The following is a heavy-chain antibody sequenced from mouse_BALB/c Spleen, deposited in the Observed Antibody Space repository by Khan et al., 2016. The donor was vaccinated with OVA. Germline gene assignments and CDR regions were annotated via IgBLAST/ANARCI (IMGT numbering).Heavy chain of an antibody. CDR2: INPSTDYT. CDR1: GYTFTSYW. V-gene: IGHV1-7*01. Sequence: QVQLQQSGAELAKPGASVKMSCKASGYTFTSYWMHWVKQRPGQGLEWIGYINPSTDYTEYNQKFKDKATLTADKSSSTAYMQLTILTSEDSAVYYCTNHGNSSAYFTYWGQGTLVTVSA. J-gene: IGHJ3*01. D-gene: IGHD1-1*01. CDR3: TNHGNSSAYFTY.